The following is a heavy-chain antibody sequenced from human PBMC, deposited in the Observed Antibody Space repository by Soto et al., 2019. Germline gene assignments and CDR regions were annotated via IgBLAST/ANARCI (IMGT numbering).Heavy chain of an antibody. Sequence: QVQLVQSGAEVKKPGASVKVTCKVSGHTLSELSMHWVRQAPGKGLEWMGGFDPEDGETISAQELQGRVTMTEDTSTDSTYMELSSLRSEDTAVYYCAAGGTRWLHSPVDYWGQGTLVTISS. CDR2: FDPEDGET. CDR3: AAGGTRWLHSPVDY. J-gene: IGHJ4*02. V-gene: IGHV1-24*01. CDR1: GHTLSELS. D-gene: IGHD1-1*01.